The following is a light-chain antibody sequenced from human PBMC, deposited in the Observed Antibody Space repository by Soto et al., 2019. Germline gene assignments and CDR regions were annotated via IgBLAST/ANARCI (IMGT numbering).Light chain of an antibody. Sequence: AIQMTQAPSSLSASVTDRVTITCRASQDIKNDLGWYQQKPGKAPELLIYAASSLQSGVPSRFSGSGSGTHFTLTISSLQPEDVATYYCLHDYSFPWTFGQETKVEIK. CDR2: AAS. V-gene: IGKV1-6*01. CDR1: QDIKND. J-gene: IGKJ1*01. CDR3: LHDYSFPWT.